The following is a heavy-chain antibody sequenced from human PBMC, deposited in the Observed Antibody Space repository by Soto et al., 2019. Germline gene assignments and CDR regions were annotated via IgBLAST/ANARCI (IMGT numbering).Heavy chain of an antibody. CDR1: GFIFSNHA. CDR2: VSGSGHST. V-gene: IGHV3-23*01. J-gene: IGHJ5*02. D-gene: IGHD1-26*01. CDR3: ARDPNSGTYSNWFDP. Sequence: GGSLRLSCAASGFIFSNHAMIWVRQAPGKGLEWVSGVSGSGHSTWYADSVKGRFTISRDNSKNTLYLQMNSLRAEDTAVYYCARDPNSGTYSNWFDPWGQGTLVTVSS.